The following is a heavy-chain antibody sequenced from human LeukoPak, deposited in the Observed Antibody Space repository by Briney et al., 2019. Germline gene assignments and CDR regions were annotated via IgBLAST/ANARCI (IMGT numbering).Heavy chain of an antibody. CDR1: GGTFSSYA. D-gene: IGHD1-26*01. CDR2: IIPILGIA. CDR3: ARGGDGGSYWELDY. Sequence: ASVKVSCKASGGTFSSYAISWVRQAPGQGLEWMGRIIPILGIANYAQKFQGRVTITADKSTSTAYMGLSSLRSEDTAVYYCARGGDGGSYWELDYWGQGTLVTVSS. V-gene: IGHV1-69*04. J-gene: IGHJ4*02.